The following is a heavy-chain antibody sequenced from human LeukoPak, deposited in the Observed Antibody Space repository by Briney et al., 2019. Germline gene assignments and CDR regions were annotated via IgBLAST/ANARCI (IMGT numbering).Heavy chain of an antibody. D-gene: IGHD2-2*01. CDR1: GGALSNYY. CDR2: IYTSGST. CDR3: ARAPEGGYGSSTSCYSSPFDY. Sequence: PSETLSLTCTVSGGALSNYYWRWIPQPAGRGLEWIGRIYTSGSTNYNPSLKSRVTMSVDTSMNQLSLKLSAVTAADPAVYYCARAPEGGYGSSTSCYSSPFDYWGQGTLVTVSS. J-gene: IGHJ4*02. V-gene: IGHV4-4*07.